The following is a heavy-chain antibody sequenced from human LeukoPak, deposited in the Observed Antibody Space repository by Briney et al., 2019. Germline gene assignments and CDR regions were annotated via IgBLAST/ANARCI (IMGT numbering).Heavy chain of an antibody. V-gene: IGHV4-4*07. Sequence: SETLSLTCTVSGGSISSYYWSWIRQPAWKGLEWIGRIYTSGSTNYNPSLKSRVTISVDTSKNQFSLKLSSVTAADTAVYYCARDLRRVGATSAFDIWGQGTMVTVSS. J-gene: IGHJ3*02. D-gene: IGHD1-26*01. CDR2: IYTSGST. CDR1: GGSISSYY. CDR3: ARDLRRVGATSAFDI.